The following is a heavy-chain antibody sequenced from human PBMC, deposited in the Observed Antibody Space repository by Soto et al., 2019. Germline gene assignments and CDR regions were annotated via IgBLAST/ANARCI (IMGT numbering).Heavy chain of an antibody. CDR3: ARMVGATLVDF. CDR2: IYHSGST. D-gene: IGHD1-26*01. Sequence: QVQLQESGPGLVMPSGTLSLTCAVSGASISSTTSGNWWSWVRQPPGKGLEWIGEIYHSGSTNYNPSLKSRVTMSVDKSKNQFSLKLSSVTAADTAVYYCARMVGATLVDFWGQGTLVTVSS. CDR1: GASISSTTSGNW. J-gene: IGHJ4*02. V-gene: IGHV4-4*02.